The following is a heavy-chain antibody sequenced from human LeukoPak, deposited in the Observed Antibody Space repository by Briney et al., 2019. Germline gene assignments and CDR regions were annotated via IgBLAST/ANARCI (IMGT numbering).Heavy chain of an antibody. CDR3: ARGIAGSKGLFDY. V-gene: IGHV6-1*01. Sequence: SQTLSLTCAISGDSVSSNSATWNWSRQSPSRLLEWLGRTYYRSKWYNGYAVSMKSRITINPATSKKQFSLQLNSVTPEDTAVYYCARGIAGSKGLFDYWGQGTLVTVSS. CDR2: TYYRSKWYN. J-gene: IGHJ4*02. CDR1: GDSVSSNSAT.